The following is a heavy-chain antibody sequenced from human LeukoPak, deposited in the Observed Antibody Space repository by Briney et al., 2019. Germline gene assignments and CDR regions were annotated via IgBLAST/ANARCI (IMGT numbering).Heavy chain of an antibody. CDR2: INSDGSST. D-gene: IGHD3-3*01. J-gene: IGHJ4*02. Sequence: GGSLRLSCAASGFTFSSYWMHWVRQAPGKGLVWVSRINSDGSSTSYADSVKGRFTISRDNAKNTLYLQMNSLRAEDTAVYYCARFSSAYYDFWSGYYDLGYFDYWGQGTLATVSS. CDR1: GFTFSSYW. CDR3: ARFSSAYYDFWSGYYDLGYFDY. V-gene: IGHV3-74*01.